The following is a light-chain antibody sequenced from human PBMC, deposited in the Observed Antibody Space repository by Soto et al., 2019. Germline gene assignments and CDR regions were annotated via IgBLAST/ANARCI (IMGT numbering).Light chain of an antibody. V-gene: IGKV3-20*01. CDR3: QQYDNSIT. J-gene: IGKJ5*01. Sequence: EIVLTQSPDTVSLSPGETATLSCRASQSVSSNYLAWYQQKPGQAPRLLIYGACSRTTGIPDRFSGSGSGTDFTLTISRLEPEDFAVFYCQQYDNSITFGQGTRLE. CDR1: QSVSSNY. CDR2: GAC.